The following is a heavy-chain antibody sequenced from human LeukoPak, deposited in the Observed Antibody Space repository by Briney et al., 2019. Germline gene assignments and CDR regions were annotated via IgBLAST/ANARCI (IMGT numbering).Heavy chain of an antibody. CDR3: ATMVAPDAGEFDY. CDR2: IYYSGST. D-gene: IGHD4/OR15-4a*01. V-gene: IGHV4-39*07. Sequence: SETLSLTCTVSGVSITGSSYYWGWIRQPPGKGLEWIGGIYYSGSTYYNPSLKSRVAISVDTSKNQFSLKLSSVTAADTAVYYCATMVAPDAGEFDYWGQGTLVTVSS. CDR1: GVSITGSSYY. J-gene: IGHJ4*02.